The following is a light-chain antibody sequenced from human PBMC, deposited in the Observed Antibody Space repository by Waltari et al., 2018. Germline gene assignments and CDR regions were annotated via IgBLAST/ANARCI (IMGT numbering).Light chain of an antibody. CDR1: QSVSRY. CDR2: TAI. J-gene: IGKJ1*01. CDR3: QQSSRTPWT. V-gene: IGKV1-39*01. Sequence: DIQMTQSPSSLSASVADKVTITCRASQSVSRYLNWYQLKPGEAPKHLIYTAIRLQREVPSRFNGSGSGTDFTLTISSLQSEDVATYYCQQSSRTPWTFGQGTKVEIK.